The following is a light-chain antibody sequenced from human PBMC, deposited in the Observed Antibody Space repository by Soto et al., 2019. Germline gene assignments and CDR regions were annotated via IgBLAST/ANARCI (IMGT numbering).Light chain of an antibody. V-gene: IGKV1-8*01. CDR3: QQYYSYPHT. CDR2: AAS. CDR1: QGISSY. J-gene: IGKJ1*01. Sequence: AIRMTQSPSSFSASTGDGVTITCRASQGISSYLAWYQQKPGKAPKLLIYAASTLQSDVPSRFSGSGSGTDFTLTISCLQSEDFATYYCQQYYSYPHTFGQGTKVEIK.